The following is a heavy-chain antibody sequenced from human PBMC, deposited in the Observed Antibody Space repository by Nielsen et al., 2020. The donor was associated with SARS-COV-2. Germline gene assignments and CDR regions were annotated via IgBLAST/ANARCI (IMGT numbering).Heavy chain of an antibody. CDR3: ASSTTPSYYYYYGMDV. V-gene: IGHV1-18*01. J-gene: IGHJ6*02. Sequence: ASVKVSCKASGYTFTSYGISWVRQAPGQGLEWMGWISAYNGNTNYAQKFQGRVTITADESTSTAYMELSSLRSEDTAVYYCASSTTPSYYYYYGMDVWGQGTTVTVSS. D-gene: IGHD4-11*01. CDR1: GYTFTSYG. CDR2: ISAYNGNT.